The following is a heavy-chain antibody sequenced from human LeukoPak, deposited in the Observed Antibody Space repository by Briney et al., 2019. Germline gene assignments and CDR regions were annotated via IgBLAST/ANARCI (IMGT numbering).Heavy chain of an antibody. V-gene: IGHV4-39*07. J-gene: IGHJ4*02. CDR3: AILPATDTYYYDRSGYYRPGVH. Sequence: SETLSLTCSVSGGSISSSHYYWGWIRQPPGKGLQWIGSVYYSGSTYYSPSLKSRVTISVDTSKNQFSLKLSSVTAADTAVYYCAILPATDTYYYDRSGYYRPGVHWGQGTLVSVSS. CDR2: VYYSGST. CDR1: GGSISSSHYY. D-gene: IGHD3-22*01.